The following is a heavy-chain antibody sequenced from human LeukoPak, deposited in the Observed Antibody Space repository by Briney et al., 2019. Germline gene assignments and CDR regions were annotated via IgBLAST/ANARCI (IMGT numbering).Heavy chain of an antibody. Sequence: ASVKVSCKASGYTFTSYGISWVRQAPGQGLEWMGWISAYNGNTNYAQELQGRVTMTTDTSTSTAYMELRSLRSDDTAVYYCAREVWFGELSERTLDYWGQGTLVTVSS. CDR3: AREVWFGELSERTLDY. D-gene: IGHD3-10*01. CDR2: ISAYNGNT. J-gene: IGHJ4*02. V-gene: IGHV1-18*01. CDR1: GYTFTSYG.